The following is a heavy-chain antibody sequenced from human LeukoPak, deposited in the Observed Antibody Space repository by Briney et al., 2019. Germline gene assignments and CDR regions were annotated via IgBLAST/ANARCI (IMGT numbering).Heavy chain of an antibody. D-gene: IGHD6-13*01. CDR3: ARDPLIAAAGAGMDV. CDR2: ISAYNGNT. Sequence: ASVKVSCKASGYTFTSYGISWVRQAPGQGLEWMGWISAYNGNTNYAQKLQGRVTMTTDTSTSTAYMELRSLRSDDTAVYYCARDPLIAAAGAGMDVWGKGTTVTVSS. V-gene: IGHV1-18*01. J-gene: IGHJ6*03. CDR1: GYTFTSYG.